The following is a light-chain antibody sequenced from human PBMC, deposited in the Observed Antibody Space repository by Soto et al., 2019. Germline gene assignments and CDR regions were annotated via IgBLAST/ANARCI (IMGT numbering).Light chain of an antibody. J-gene: IGLJ1*01. CDR2: EVV. Sequence: VLTQPPSASGSPGQSVTISCTGTKNDVGFYDFVSWYQHHPGKAPRLIIYEVVQRPSGVPDRFSGSKSGNTASLTVSGLQAADEADYFCKSYAGSNTYVFGSGTKLTVL. V-gene: IGLV2-8*01. CDR3: KSYAGSNTYV. CDR1: KNDVGFYDF.